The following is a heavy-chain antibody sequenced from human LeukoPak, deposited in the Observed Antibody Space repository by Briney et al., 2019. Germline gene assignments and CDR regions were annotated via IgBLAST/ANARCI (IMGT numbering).Heavy chain of an antibody. V-gene: IGHV3-48*01. CDR1: GFTFSSYV. Sequence: PGGSLRLSCAASGFTFSSYVMHWVRQAPGKGLEWVSYISSSSSTIYYADSVKGRFTISRDNAKNSLYLQMNSLRAEDTAVYYCAPRYCSSTSCYAFAFDIWGQGTMVTVSS. J-gene: IGHJ3*02. CDR3: APRYCSSTSCYAFAFDI. CDR2: ISSSSSTI. D-gene: IGHD2-2*01.